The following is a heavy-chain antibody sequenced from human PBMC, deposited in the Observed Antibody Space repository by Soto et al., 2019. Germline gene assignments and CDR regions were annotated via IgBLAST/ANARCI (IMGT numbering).Heavy chain of an antibody. CDR3: ARGDDSSNYPYYYYAMDV. J-gene: IGHJ6*02. CDR1: GFTFHTYA. CDR2: ISYGGNDK. Sequence: GGSLRLSCAASGFTFHTYAMHWVRQAPGKGLEWVAVISYGGNDKYYDNSVKGRFTISRDNSKNTLYLQMNSLRPEDTAAYYCARGDDSSNYPYYYYAMDVWGQGNTVTVSS. D-gene: IGHD3-22*01. V-gene: IGHV3-30-3*01.